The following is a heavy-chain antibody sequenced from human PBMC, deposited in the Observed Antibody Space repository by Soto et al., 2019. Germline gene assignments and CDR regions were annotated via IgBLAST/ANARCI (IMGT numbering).Heavy chain of an antibody. CDR3: ARQDPSGLYYFDY. CDR1: GYSFSIYW. D-gene: IGHD3-10*01. V-gene: IGHV5-51*01. CDR2: IYPRDSDT. J-gene: IGHJ4*02. Sequence: GESLKISCKGSGYSFSIYWIGWVRQMPGKGLEWMGIIYPRDSDTRYSPSFQGQVTISADKSISTAYLQWSSLKASDTAMYYCARQDPSGLYYFDYWGQGTVVTVS.